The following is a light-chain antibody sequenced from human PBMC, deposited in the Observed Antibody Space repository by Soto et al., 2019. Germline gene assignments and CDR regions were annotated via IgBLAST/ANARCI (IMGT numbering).Light chain of an antibody. CDR2: DVS. CDR1: NSDIGTYNY. Sequence: QSALTQPASVSGSPGQSIAISCTGTNSDIGTYNYVSWYQQHPGKAPKLMIYDVSNRPSGISNRFFGSKSGNTASLTISGLQTEDEADYYCSSYTSSNTVIFGGGTKLTVL. J-gene: IGLJ2*01. V-gene: IGLV2-14*01. CDR3: SSYTSSNTVI.